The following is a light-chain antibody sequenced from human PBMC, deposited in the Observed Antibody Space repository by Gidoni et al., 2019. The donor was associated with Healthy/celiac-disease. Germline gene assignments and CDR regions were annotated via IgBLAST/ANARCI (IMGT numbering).Light chain of an antibody. Sequence: SYELTQPPSVSVSPGQTARITCSGDALPKQYAYWYQQKPGQAPVLVIYKNSERPSGIPERLSGSSSGTTVTLTISGVQAEDEADYYCQSADSSGNYQVFGTGTKVTV. CDR3: QSADSSGNYQV. J-gene: IGLJ1*01. V-gene: IGLV3-25*03. CDR1: ALPKQY. CDR2: KNS.